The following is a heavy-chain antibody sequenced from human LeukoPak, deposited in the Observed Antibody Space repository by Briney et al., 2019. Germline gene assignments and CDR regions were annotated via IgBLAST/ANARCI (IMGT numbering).Heavy chain of an antibody. CDR1: GYIFTNYD. Sequence: PGGSLTLSCAASGYIFTNYDMYWVRQAPGKGLEWVSVILGSGDDTFYEEAARGRFTVSRDNSKNTLHLQMNSLRAEDTAVYYCVKGQGHCSSIRCYADWFDSWGQGTLVTVSS. V-gene: IGHV3-23*01. D-gene: IGHD2-2*01. CDR2: ILGSGDDT. CDR3: VKGQGHCSSIRCYADWFDS. J-gene: IGHJ5*01.